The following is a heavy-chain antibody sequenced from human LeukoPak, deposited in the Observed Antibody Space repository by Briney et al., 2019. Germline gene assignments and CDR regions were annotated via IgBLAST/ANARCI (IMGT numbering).Heavy chain of an antibody. J-gene: IGHJ1*01. D-gene: IGHD3-22*01. CDR2: IYYSGRT. CDR1: GDSVGRSDSY. V-gene: IGHV4-39*01. Sequence: SETLSLTCTVFGDSVGRSDSYWDWIRQPPGKGLEWIGTIYYSGRTYYSPSLKSRVTISVDTSNNQFSLNLSSVTAADTALYFCARRRYYDSTGYLNWGQGTLVTVSS. CDR3: ARRRYYDSTGYLN.